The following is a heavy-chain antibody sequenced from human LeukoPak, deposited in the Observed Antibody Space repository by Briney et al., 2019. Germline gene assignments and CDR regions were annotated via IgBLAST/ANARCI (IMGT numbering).Heavy chain of an antibody. CDR2: INPNSGGT. Sequence: ASVKVSCKASGYTFTGYYMHWVRQAPGQRLEWMGRINPNSGGTNYAQKFQGRVTMTRDTSISTAYMELSRLRSDDTAVYYCASPTVADSGSDFDYWGQGTLVTVSS. D-gene: IGHD1-26*01. J-gene: IGHJ4*02. CDR3: ASPTVADSGSDFDY. V-gene: IGHV1-2*06. CDR1: GYTFTGYY.